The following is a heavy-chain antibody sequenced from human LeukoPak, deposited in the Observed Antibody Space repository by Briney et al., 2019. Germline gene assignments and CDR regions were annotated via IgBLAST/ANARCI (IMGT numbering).Heavy chain of an antibody. CDR2: INPSGGST. CDR1: GYTFTSYY. V-gene: IGHV1-46*01. Sequence: ASVKVSCKASGYTFTSYYMHWVRQAPGQGLEWMGIINPSGGSTSYAQKFQGRVTMTRDTSTSTVYMELSSLRSEDTAVYYCARGSGDYVQYYYGMDVWGQGTTVTVSS. CDR3: ARGSGDYVQYYYGMDV. J-gene: IGHJ6*02. D-gene: IGHD4-17*01.